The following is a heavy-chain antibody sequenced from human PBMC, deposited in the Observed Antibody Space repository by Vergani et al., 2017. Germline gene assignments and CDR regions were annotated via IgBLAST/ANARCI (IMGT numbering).Heavy chain of an antibody. Sequence: VQLVESGGGVVQPGRSLRLSCAASGFTFSSYGMHWVRQAPGKGLEWVSAISGSGGSTYYADSVKGRFTISRDNSKNTLYLQMNSLRAEDTAVYYCARPPYCGGDCVPAVLEDYWGQGTLVTVSS. J-gene: IGHJ4*02. V-gene: IGHV3-23*04. CDR3: ARPPYCGGDCVPAVLEDY. D-gene: IGHD2-21*02. CDR1: GFTFSSYG. CDR2: ISGSGGST.